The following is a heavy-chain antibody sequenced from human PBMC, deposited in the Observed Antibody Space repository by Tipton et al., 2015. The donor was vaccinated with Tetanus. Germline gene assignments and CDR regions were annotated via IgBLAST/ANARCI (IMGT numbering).Heavy chain of an antibody. J-gene: IGHJ4*02. Sequence: SLRLSCAASGFTFSSYAMSWVRQAPGKGLEWVSAISGSGGSTYYADSVKGRFTISRDNSKNTLYLQMNSLRAEDTAVYYCAKDHYYYGSGSLDYWGQGTLVTVSS. V-gene: IGHV3-23*01. CDR1: GFTFSSYA. CDR3: AKDHYYYGSGSLDY. D-gene: IGHD3-10*01. CDR2: ISGSGGST.